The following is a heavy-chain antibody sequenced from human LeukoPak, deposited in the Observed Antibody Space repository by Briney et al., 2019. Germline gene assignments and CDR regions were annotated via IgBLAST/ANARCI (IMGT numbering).Heavy chain of an antibody. D-gene: IGHD5-18*01. CDR1: GFAFSDYY. J-gene: IGHJ6*02. Sequence: GGSLRLSCAASGFAFSDYYMSWIRQAPGKGLEWVSYISSRGSTIYYADSVKGRFTISRDNAKNSLYLQMNSLRAEDTAVYYCARHDTAMATDYGMDVWGQGTTVTVSS. V-gene: IGHV3-11*01. CDR3: ARHDTAMATDYGMDV. CDR2: ISSRGSTI.